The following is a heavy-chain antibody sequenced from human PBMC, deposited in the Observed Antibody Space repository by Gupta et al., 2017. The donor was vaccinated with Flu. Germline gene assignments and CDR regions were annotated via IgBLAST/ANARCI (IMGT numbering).Heavy chain of an antibody. CDR2: ISSDGSNR. CDR3: VKPLYGTSGYYDS. J-gene: IGHJ4*02. V-gene: IGHV3-30*18. D-gene: IGHD1-26*01. Sequence: LLVHSAGVVVKPGRPLTLAFSASGLTFRPFSLQLVRQAPGRGLEWVSIISSDGSNRYYADSVKGRFTITRDNSNNILYLQMNNLRPDETALYYCVKPLYGTSGYYDSWGQGNLVTVS. CDR1: GLTFRPFS.